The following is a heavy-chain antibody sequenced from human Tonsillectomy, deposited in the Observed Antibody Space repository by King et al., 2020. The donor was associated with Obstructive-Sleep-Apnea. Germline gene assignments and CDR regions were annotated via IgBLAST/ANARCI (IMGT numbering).Heavy chain of an antibody. D-gene: IGHD2-15*01. CDR1: GFTFSSYS. Sequence: VQLVESGGGLVKPGGSLRLSCAASGFTFSSYSMNWVRQAPGKGLEWVSSISSSSNYIYYADSVKGRFTISRDNAKNSLYLQMNSLRAEDTAVYYCALGRVRCSGGSCYPLFDYWGQGTLVTVSS. CDR2: ISSSSNYI. CDR3: ALGRVRCSGGSCYPLFDY. V-gene: IGHV3-21*01. J-gene: IGHJ4*02.